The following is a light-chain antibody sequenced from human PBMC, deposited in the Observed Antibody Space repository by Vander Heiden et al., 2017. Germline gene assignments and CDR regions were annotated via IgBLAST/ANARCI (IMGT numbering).Light chain of an antibody. CDR1: SSNIGNNY. Sequence: QSVLTQPPSVSAAPGQKVTIPCSGSSSNIGNNYVSWYQQLPGTAPKLLIYDNNKRPSGIPDRFSGSKSGTSATLGITGLQTGDEADYYCGTWDSSLSAVFCGGTKLTVL. V-gene: IGLV1-51*01. CDR2: DNN. J-gene: IGLJ2*01. CDR3: GTWDSSLSAV.